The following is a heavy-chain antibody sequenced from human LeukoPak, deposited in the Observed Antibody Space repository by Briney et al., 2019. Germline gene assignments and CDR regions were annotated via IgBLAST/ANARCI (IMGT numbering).Heavy chain of an antibody. D-gene: IGHD5-18*01. CDR3: ARADWDTAMIDY. CDR2: ISSSGTTI. Sequence: GGSLRLSCAASGFTFSSYSMNWVRQAPGKGLEWVSYISSSGTTIYYADSVKGRFTISRDNAKNLLYLQMNSLRAEDTAVYYCARADWDTAMIDYWGQGTLVTVSS. CDR1: GFTFSSYS. V-gene: IGHV3-48*04. J-gene: IGHJ4*02.